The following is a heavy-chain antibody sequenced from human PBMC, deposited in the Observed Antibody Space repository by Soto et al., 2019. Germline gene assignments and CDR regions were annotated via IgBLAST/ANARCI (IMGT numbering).Heavy chain of an antibody. CDR3: ARDRPRTIYNSDYYYDGLDV. D-gene: IGHD6-19*01. CDR2: IYFNGST. J-gene: IGHJ6*02. CDR1: GGSRISENNY. V-gene: IGHV4-61*01. Sequence: KVVSGTSADLGGSRISENNYWSWIRQPPGKGLDGLGFIYFNGSTYYNPSLKSRVAISSDTSKIQFALRLTSMTAADTAVYFCARDRPRTIYNSDYYYDGLDVWGQGTTVTVSS.